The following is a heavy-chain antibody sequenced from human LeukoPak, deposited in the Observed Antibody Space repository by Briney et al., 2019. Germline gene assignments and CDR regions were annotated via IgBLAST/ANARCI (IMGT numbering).Heavy chain of an antibody. CDR1: GSTFSSYS. J-gene: IGHJ4*02. CDR3: AREWGSGSYYPF. Sequence: PGGSLRLSCAASGSTFSSYSMNWVRQAPGKGLEWVSYISSSSSTIYYADSVKGRFTISRDNAKNSLYLQMNSLRAEGTAVYYCAREWGSGSYYPFWGQGTLVTVSS. D-gene: IGHD3-10*01. V-gene: IGHV3-48*04. CDR2: ISSSSSTI.